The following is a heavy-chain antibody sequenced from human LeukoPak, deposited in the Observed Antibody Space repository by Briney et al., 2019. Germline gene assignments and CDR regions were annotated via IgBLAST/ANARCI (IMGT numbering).Heavy chain of an antibody. CDR1: GYSFTSYW. CDR2: IYPGDSDT. J-gene: IGHJ6*03. Sequence: GESLKISCKGSGYSFTSYWIGWVRQMPGKGLEWMGIIYPGDSDTRYSPSFQGQVTISADKPISTAYLQWSSLKASDTAMYYCARHALEIVDATPYYYMDVWGKGTTVTISS. D-gene: IGHD1-26*01. V-gene: IGHV5-51*01. CDR3: ARHALEIVDATPYYYMDV.